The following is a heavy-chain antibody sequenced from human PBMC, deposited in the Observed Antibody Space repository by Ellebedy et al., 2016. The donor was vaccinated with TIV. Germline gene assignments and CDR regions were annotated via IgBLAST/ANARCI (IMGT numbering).Heavy chain of an antibody. CDR1: GFTFSSYW. Sequence: PGESLKISCAASGFTFSSYWMHWVRQAPGKGLVRVSRINSDGSSTNYADSVKGRFTISRDNAKNTLYLQMNSLRAEDTAVYYCACSRTFDYWGQGTLVTVSS. D-gene: IGHD6-19*01. J-gene: IGHJ4*02. V-gene: IGHV3-74*01. CDR2: INSDGSST. CDR3: ACSRTFDY.